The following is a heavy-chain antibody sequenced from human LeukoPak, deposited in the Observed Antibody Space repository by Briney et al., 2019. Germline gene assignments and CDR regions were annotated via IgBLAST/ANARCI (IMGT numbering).Heavy chain of an antibody. CDR2: FDPEDGET. D-gene: IGHD6-19*01. J-gene: IGHJ4*02. V-gene: IGHV1-24*01. CDR1: GYTLTELS. Sequence: ALVKVSCKVSGYTLTELSMHWVRQAPGKGLEWMGGFDPEDGETIYAQKFQGRVTMTEDTSTDTAYMELRSLRSEDTAVYYCATGSSGWYYFDYWGQGTLVTVSS. CDR3: ATGSSGWYYFDY.